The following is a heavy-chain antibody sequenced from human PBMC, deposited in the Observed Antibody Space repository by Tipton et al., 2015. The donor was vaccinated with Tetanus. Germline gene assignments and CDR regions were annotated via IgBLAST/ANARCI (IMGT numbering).Heavy chain of an antibody. V-gene: IGHV1-69*06. D-gene: IGHD3-22*01. CDR3: AGGYYEGTTYPFYYTYVIDV. J-gene: IGHJ6*04. CDR1: GGSFSSYA. Sequence: QSGAEVKEPGSSIKVSCKASGGSFSSYAISWVRQAPGQGFEWMGGIIPIFDRATYAQKFQGRVTITADKSTSTAYMELRSLRSDDTAVYYCAGGYYEGTTYPFYYTYVIDVWGEGTTVAVSS. CDR2: IIPIFDRA.